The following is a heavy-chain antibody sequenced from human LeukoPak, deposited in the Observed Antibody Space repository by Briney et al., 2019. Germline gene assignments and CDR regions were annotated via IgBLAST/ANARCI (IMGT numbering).Heavy chain of an antibody. CDR1: GFTFSSYA. J-gene: IGHJ6*04. CDR3: ARVEVLRFLEWSPRMDV. V-gene: IGHV3-23*01. Sequence: GGSLRLSCAASGFTFSSYAMSWVRQAPGKGLEWVSAISGSGGSTYYADSVKGRFTISRDNSKNTLYLQMNSLRAEDTAVYYCARVEVLRFLEWSPRMDVWGKGTTVTVSS. CDR2: ISGSGGST. D-gene: IGHD3-3*01.